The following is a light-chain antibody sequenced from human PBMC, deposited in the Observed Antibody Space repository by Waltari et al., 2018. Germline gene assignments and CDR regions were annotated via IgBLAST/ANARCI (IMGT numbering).Light chain of an antibody. CDR1: SRDVGGYTY. CDR2: DVS. J-gene: IGLJ2*01. Sequence: QSALTQPASVSGSPGQSITIPCTGTSRDVGGYTYASWYQQHPGKAPKLMIYDVSNRPSGVSNRFSGSKSGNTASLTISGLQAEDEADYYCSSYTSSTVVFGGGTKLTVL. V-gene: IGLV2-14*03. CDR3: SSYTSSTVV.